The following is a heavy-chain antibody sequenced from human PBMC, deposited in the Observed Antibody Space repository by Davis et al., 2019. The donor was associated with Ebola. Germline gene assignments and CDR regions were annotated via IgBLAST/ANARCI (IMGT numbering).Heavy chain of an antibody. Sequence: GESLKISCAASGFTFSTFSMNWFRQAPGKGLEWVSSMSPDSRYIYYADSVKGRFTISRDNAKNSLYLQTNGLRAEDTAVYYCARDFSGWSRDYWGLGTLVTVSS. J-gene: IGHJ4*02. D-gene: IGHD6-19*01. CDR2: MSPDSRYI. V-gene: IGHV3-21*04. CDR3: ARDFSGWSRDY. CDR1: GFTFSTFS.